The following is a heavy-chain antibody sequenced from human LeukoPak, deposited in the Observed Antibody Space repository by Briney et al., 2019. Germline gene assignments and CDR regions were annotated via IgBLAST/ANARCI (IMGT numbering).Heavy chain of an antibody. CDR2: ISSSGSTI. J-gene: IGHJ6*02. V-gene: IGHV3-11*01. D-gene: IGHD1-26*01. CDR3: ARDIVGVTGYYGMDV. CDR1: GFTFSSYA. Sequence: GGSLRLSCAASGFTFSSYAMSWIRQAPGKGLEWVSYISSSGSTIYYADSVKGRFTISRDNAKNSLYLQMNSLRAEDTAVYYCARDIVGVTGYYGMDVWGQGTTVTVSS.